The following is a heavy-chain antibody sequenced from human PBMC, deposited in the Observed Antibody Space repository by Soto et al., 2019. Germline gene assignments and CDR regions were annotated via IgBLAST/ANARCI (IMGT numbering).Heavy chain of an antibody. CDR1: GDSVSSNSAA. V-gene: IGHV6-1*01. CDR3: AREVDDGTNWFDP. J-gene: IGHJ5*02. Sequence: PSQTLSLTCAISGDSVSSNSAAWNWIRPSPSRGLEWLGRTYYKSKWYTAYAVSVKSRITINPDTSKNQISLQLNSVTPEDTAVYYCAREVDDGTNWFDPWGKGTMVRVSS. D-gene: IGHD1-1*01. CDR2: TYYKSKWYT.